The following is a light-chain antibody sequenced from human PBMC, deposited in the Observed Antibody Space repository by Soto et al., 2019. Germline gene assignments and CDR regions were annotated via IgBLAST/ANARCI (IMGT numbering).Light chain of an antibody. V-gene: IGKV4-1*01. CDR3: QQYYSTPYT. J-gene: IGKJ2*01. CDR2: WAS. Sequence: DIVMTQSPDSLAVSLGERATINCKSSQSVLYSSDNKNFLAWYQQKSGQPPKLLIYWASTRESGVPDRFSGGGSGTDFTLTTSSLQAEDVAFYYCQQYYSTPYTFGQGTKLEIK. CDR1: QSVLYSSDNKNF.